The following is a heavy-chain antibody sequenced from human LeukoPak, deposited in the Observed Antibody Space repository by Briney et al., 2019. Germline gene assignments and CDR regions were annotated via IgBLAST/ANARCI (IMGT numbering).Heavy chain of an antibody. J-gene: IGHJ4*02. CDR1: GFTFDDYA. Sequence: PGGSLRLSCAASGFTFDDYAMHWVRQAPGKGLEWVSGISWNSGSIGYADSVKGRFTISRDNAKNSLYLQTNSLRAEDTALYYCAKDKRAGYSYGYFDYWGQGTLVTVSS. V-gene: IGHV3-9*01. CDR2: ISWNSGSI. D-gene: IGHD5-18*01. CDR3: AKDKRAGYSYGYFDY.